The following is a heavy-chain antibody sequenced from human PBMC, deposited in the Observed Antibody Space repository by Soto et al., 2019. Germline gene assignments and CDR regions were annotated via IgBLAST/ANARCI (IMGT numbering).Heavy chain of an antibody. J-gene: IGHJ6*02. D-gene: IGHD3-10*01. V-gene: IGHV3-48*02. CDR1: GFPFSSYS. CDR2: ISSSSSTI. Sequence: GVSLRLSCAASGFPFSSYSMNWVRPAPGKGLEWVSYISSSSSTIYYADSVKGRFTISRDNAKNSLYLQMNSLRDEDTAVYYCARDEAYYYGSGFYYYGMDVWGQGTTVTVSS. CDR3: ARDEAYYYGSGFYYYGMDV.